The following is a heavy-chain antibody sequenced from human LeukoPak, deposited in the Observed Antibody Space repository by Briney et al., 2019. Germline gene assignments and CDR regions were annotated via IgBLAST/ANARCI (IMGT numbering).Heavy chain of an antibody. CDR2: IIPIFGTA. CDR1: GGTFSSYA. CDR3: ARGRGSYPGGGFQR. J-gene: IGHJ1*01. D-gene: IGHD1-26*01. V-gene: IGHV1-69*05. Sequence: SVKVSCKASGGTFSSYAIGWVRQAPGQGLEWMGGIIPIFGTANYAPKFQGRVTITTDESTSTAYMELSSLRSEDTAVYYCARGRGSYPGGGFQRWGQGTLVTVSS.